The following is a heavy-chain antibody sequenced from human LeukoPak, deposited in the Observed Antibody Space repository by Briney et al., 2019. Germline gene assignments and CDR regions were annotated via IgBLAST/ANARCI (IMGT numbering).Heavy chain of an antibody. J-gene: IGHJ4*02. Sequence: SETLSLTCTVSGGSISSYYWSWIRQPPGKGLEWIGYIFYSGSTNYNPSLKSRVTISVDTSKNQFSLKLSSVTAADTAVYYCARSKWANFDYWGQGTLVTVSS. D-gene: IGHD2-8*01. CDR3: ARSKWANFDY. CDR2: IFYSGST. CDR1: GGSISSYY. V-gene: IGHV4-59*08.